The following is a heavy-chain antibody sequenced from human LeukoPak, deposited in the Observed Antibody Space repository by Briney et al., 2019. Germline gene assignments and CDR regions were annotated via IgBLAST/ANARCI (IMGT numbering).Heavy chain of an antibody. CDR3: ARHRLDLYYMDV. CDR2: IYHSGST. J-gene: IGHJ6*03. CDR1: GYSISSGYY. Sequence: PSETLSLTCTVSGYSISSGYYWGWIRQPPGKGLEWIGSIYHSGSTYYNPSLKSRVTISVDTSKNQFSLKLSSVTAADTAVYYCARHRLDLYYMDVWGKGTTVTVSS. V-gene: IGHV4-38-2*02. D-gene: IGHD1-1*01.